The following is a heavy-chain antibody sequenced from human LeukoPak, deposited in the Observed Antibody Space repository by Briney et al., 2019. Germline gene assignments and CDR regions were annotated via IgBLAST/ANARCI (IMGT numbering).Heavy chain of an antibody. CDR1: GGSISSRSYY. CDR2: IYYSGST. D-gene: IGHD3-16*01. Sequence: SETLSLTCTVSGGSISSRSYYWGWIRQPPGKGLEWIGSIYYSGSTYYNPSLKSRVTISVDTSKNQFSLKLSSVTAADTAVYYCARKLWYGSSFDYWGQGTLVTVSS. V-gene: IGHV4-39*07. J-gene: IGHJ4*02. CDR3: ARKLWYGSSFDY.